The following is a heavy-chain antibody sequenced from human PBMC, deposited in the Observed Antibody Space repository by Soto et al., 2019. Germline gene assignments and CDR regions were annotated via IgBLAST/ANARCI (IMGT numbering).Heavy chain of an antibody. J-gene: IGHJ4*02. D-gene: IGHD3-10*01. CDR2: IKHDGSDQ. Sequence: EVQLVESGGGLVLPGGSLRLSCAASGFPFSSLWMSWVRQAPGKGLEWVANIKHDGSDQYYVESVKGRFTISRDNARNSLSLQMHSLRGDDTAVYYCTRAGGSYYFYFWGQGTLVTVSA. CDR3: TRAGGSYYFYF. CDR1: GFPFSSLW. V-gene: IGHV3-7*01.